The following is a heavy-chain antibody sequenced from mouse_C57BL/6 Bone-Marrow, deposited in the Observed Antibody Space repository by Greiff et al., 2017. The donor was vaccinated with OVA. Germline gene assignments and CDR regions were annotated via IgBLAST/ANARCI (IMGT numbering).Heavy chain of an antibody. CDR1: GYTFTSYW. D-gene: IGHD2-5*01. CDR2: IHPNSGST. CDR3: ARGAYDSNPYYAIGY. Sequence: VQLQQPGAELVKPGASVKLSCKASGYTFTSYWMHWVKQRPGQGLEWIGMIHPNSGSTNYNEKVKSKATLTVDKSSSTAYMQLSSLTSEDSSVYYSARGAYDSNPYYAIGYWGQGTSVTVSS. V-gene: IGHV1-64*01. J-gene: IGHJ4*01.